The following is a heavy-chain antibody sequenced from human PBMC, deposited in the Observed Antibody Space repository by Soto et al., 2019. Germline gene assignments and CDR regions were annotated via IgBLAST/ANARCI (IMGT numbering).Heavy chain of an antibody. V-gene: IGHV3-23*01. Sequence: GESLKISCAASGFTFSSYAMSWVRQAPGKGLEWVSAISGSGGSTYYADSVKGRFTISRDNSKNTLYLQMNSLRAEDTAVYYCAKGGRITIFGVAPSDYWGQGTLVTVSS. J-gene: IGHJ4*02. CDR1: GFTFSSYA. CDR2: ISGSGGST. CDR3: AKGGRITIFGVAPSDY. D-gene: IGHD3-3*01.